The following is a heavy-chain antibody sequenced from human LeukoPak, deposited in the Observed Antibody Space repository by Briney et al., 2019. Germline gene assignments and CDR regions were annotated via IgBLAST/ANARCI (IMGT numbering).Heavy chain of an antibody. V-gene: IGHV3-74*01. J-gene: IGHJ4*02. CDR1: GFTLSTYW. CDR2: INSDGSRT. D-gene: IGHD5-18*01. Sequence: GGSLRLSCAASGFTLSTYWMHWVRQAPGKGLVWVSRINSDGSRTTYADSVKGRFTISRDNAKNTLYLQMNSLRAEDTAVYYCARDRSYGYDYWGQGTLVTVSS. CDR3: ARDRSYGYDY.